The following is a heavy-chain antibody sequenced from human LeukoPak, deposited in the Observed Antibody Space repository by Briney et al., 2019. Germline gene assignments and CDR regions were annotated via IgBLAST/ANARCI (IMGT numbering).Heavy chain of an antibody. J-gene: IGHJ3*02. Sequence: SQTLSLTCAISGDSVSSNSAAWNWIRQSPSTGPEWLGRTYYRSKWFNDYAGSVKSRITINPDTSKNQFSLQVNSVTPEDTAVYYCARGGQGDGYSADEAFDTWGQGTMVTVSS. CDR1: GDSVSSNSAA. D-gene: IGHD5-24*01. CDR3: ARGGQGDGYSADEAFDT. CDR2: TYYRSKWFN. V-gene: IGHV6-1*01.